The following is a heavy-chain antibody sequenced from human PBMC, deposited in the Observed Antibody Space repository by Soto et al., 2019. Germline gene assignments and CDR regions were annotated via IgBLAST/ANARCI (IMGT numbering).Heavy chain of an antibody. J-gene: IGHJ4*02. CDR2: IYYSGST. V-gene: IGHV4-59*01. CDR3: ARGVYGDAGGFDY. CDR1: GGSISSYY. Sequence: PSETLSLTCTVSGGSISSYYWSWIRQPPGKGLERIGYIYYSGSTNYNPSLKSRVTISVDTSKNQFSLKLSSVTAADTAVYYCARGVYGDAGGFDYWGQGTLVNVSS. D-gene: IGHD4-17*01.